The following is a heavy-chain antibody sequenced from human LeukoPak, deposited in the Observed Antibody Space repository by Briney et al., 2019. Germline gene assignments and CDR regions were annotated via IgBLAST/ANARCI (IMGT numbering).Heavy chain of an antibody. V-gene: IGHV1-69*05. CDR3: ATGTNYYYYMDV. Sequence: GSSVKVSCKASGGTFSSYAISWVRQAPGQGLEWMGGIIPIFGTANYAQKFQGRVTITTDESTSTAYMELSSQRSEDTAVYYCATGTNYYYYMDVWGKGTTVTVSS. J-gene: IGHJ6*03. CDR1: GGTFSSYA. CDR2: IIPIFGTA. D-gene: IGHD1-14*01.